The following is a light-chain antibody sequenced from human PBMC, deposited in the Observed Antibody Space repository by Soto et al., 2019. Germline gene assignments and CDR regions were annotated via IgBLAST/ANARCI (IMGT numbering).Light chain of an antibody. CDR3: AAWDDSLNGYV. CDR2: SNN. V-gene: IGLV1-44*01. Sequence: QSVLTQPPSASGTPGQRVTISGSGSSSNIGSNTVNWYQQLPGTAPKLLIYSNNQRPSGVPDRFSGSKSGTSASLAISGLQSEDEADYYGAAWDDSLNGYVFGTGTKVTVL. CDR1: SSNIGSNT. J-gene: IGLJ1*01.